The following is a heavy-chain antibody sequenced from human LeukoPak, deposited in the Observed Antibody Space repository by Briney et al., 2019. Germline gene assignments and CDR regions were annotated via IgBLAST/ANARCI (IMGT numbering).Heavy chain of an antibody. D-gene: IGHD6-19*01. V-gene: IGHV3-23*01. Sequence: GGSLRLSCAASGFTFSSYAMSWVRQAPGKGLEWVSAISGSGGSTYYADSVKGRFTISRDNSKNTLYLQMNSLRAEDTAVYYCAKVVSGWYHYYYYYMDVWGKGTTVTVSS. CDR2: ISGSGGST. CDR1: GFTFSSYA. J-gene: IGHJ6*03. CDR3: AKVVSGWYHYYYYYMDV.